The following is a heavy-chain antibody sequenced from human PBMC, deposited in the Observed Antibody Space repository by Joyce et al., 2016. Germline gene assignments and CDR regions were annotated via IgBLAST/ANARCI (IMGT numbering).Heavy chain of an antibody. D-gene: IGHD5/OR15-5a*01. CDR3: ARDRGEMCLPLGGLCYSYYYMDV. Sequence: EVQLVESGGGLVKPGGSLRLSCAASGFSFSKYTLNWVRQASGKGLEWGASVGSEGNHISYAASVRGRLTISRDNAKGSLYLQMYSLRAEDTAVYFCARDRGEMCLPLGGLCYSYYYMDVWGKGTTVTVSS. CDR2: VGSEGNHI. V-gene: IGHV3-21*01. CDR1: GFSFSKYT. J-gene: IGHJ6*03.